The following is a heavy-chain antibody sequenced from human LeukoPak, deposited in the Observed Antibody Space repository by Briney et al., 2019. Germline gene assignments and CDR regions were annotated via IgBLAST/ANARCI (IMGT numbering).Heavy chain of an antibody. J-gene: IGHJ5*02. CDR1: GYTFTGYY. CDR2: INPNSGGT. V-gene: IGHV1-2*02. CDR3: ARDLQPQLVFGWFAP. D-gene: IGHD6-13*01. Sequence: ASVKVSCKASGYTFTGYYMHWVRQAPGQGLEWMGWINPNSGGTNYAQKFQGRVTMTRDTSISTAYMELSRLRSDDTAVYYCARDLQPQLVFGWFAPCGQGPLVTVSS.